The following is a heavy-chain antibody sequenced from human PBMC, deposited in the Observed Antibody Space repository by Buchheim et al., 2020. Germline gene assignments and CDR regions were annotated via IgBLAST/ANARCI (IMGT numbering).Heavy chain of an antibody. CDR1: GGSISSGDYS. V-gene: IGHV4-30-4*01. J-gene: IGHJ6*02. Sequence: QVPLQESGPGLVKPSQTLSLTCTVSGGSISSGDYSWSWIRPPPGKGLEWIGYIYSRGSTDYNPSLKSQFIIAVDTSKNQFSLKVSSVTAADTAVYYCARAGYGDSGDYYYYYGMDVWGQGTT. D-gene: IGHD4-17*01. CDR3: ARAGYGDSGDYYYYYGMDV. CDR2: IYSRGST.